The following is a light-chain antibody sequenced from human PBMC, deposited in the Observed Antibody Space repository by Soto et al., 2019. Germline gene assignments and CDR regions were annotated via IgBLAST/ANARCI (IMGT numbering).Light chain of an antibody. CDR2: GNS. CDR3: QSYDSRLRGGGV. CDR1: SSNIGAGYD. Sequence: QSALTQPPSVSGAPGQRVTISCTGSSSNIGAGYDVHWYQQLPGTAPKLLIYGNSNRPSGVPDRFSGSKSGTSASLALTGLQAEDEPDYYCQSYDSRLRGGGVFGGGTQLTVL. J-gene: IGLJ2*01. V-gene: IGLV1-40*01.